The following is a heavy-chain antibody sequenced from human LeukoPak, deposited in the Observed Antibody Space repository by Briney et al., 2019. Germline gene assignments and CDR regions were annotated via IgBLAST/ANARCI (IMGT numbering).Heavy chain of an antibody. CDR3: ARTYYYGSGSYYSTLDY. D-gene: IGHD3-10*01. V-gene: IGHV1-46*01. CDR2: INPSGGST. J-gene: IGHJ4*02. CDR1: GYTFTSYY. Sequence: ASVKVSCKASGYTFTSYYMHWVRQAPGQGLEWMGIINPSGGSTSYAQKFQGRVTMTRDTSTSTVYMELSSLRSEDTAVYYCARTYYYGSGSYYSTLDYWGQGTLVTVSS.